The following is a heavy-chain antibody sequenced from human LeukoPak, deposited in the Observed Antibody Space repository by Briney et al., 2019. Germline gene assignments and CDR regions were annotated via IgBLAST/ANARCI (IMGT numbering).Heavy chain of an antibody. CDR1: GFTFSDYY. Sequence: PGGSLRLSCAASGFTFSDYYMSWIRQAPGKGLEWVSYISSSSSTIYYADSVKGRFTISRDNAKNSLYLQMNSLRAEDTAVYYCARDCLPYYYYYMDVWGKGTTVTVSS. V-gene: IGHV3-11*04. CDR2: ISSSSSTI. J-gene: IGHJ6*03. CDR3: ARDCLPYYYYYMDV.